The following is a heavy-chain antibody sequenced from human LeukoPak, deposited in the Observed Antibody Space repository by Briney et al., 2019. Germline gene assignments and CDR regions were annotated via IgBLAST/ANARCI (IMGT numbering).Heavy chain of an antibody. CDR1: GYTLTELS. Sequence: ASVKVSCKVSGYTLTELSMHWVRQAPGKGLEWMGGFDPEDGETIYAQKFQGRVTMTEDTSTDTAYMELSSLRSEDTAVCYCATDTAHCSSTSCYSYWGQGTLVTVSS. J-gene: IGHJ4*02. CDR2: FDPEDGET. CDR3: ATDTAHCSSTSCYSY. V-gene: IGHV1-24*01. D-gene: IGHD2-2*01.